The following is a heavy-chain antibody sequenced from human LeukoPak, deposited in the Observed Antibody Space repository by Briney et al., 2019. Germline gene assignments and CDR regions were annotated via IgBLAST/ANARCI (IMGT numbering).Heavy chain of an antibody. CDR1: GFTFSNYS. Sequence: GGSLRLSCAASGFTFSNYSINWVRQAPGKGLEWVSSISSSSSYIYYADSVKGRFTISRDNAKNSLYLQMNSLRAEDTAVYYCARTYYDSSGYHDAFDIWGQGTMVTVSS. D-gene: IGHD3-22*01. CDR2: ISSSSSYI. V-gene: IGHV3-21*01. CDR3: ARTYYDSSGYHDAFDI. J-gene: IGHJ3*02.